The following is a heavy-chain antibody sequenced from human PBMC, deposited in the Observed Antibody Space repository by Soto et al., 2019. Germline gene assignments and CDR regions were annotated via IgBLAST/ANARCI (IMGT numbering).Heavy chain of an antibody. Sequence: PSETLSLTCTVSGGSISSYYWSWIRQPPGKGLEWIGYIYYSGSTNYNPSLKSRVTISVDTSKNQFSLKLSSVTAADTAVYYCARRVSDFWSGSEWFDPWGQGTLVNVSS. J-gene: IGHJ5*02. CDR1: GGSISSYY. D-gene: IGHD3-3*01. CDR3: ARRVSDFWSGSEWFDP. V-gene: IGHV4-59*08. CDR2: IYYSGST.